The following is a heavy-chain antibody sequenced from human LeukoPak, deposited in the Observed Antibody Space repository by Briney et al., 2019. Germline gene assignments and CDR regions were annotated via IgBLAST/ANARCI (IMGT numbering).Heavy chain of an antibody. CDR3: MKHVSSQGRGVDY. CDR2: IYPGDSDT. D-gene: IGHD3-10*01. J-gene: IGHJ4*02. CDR1: GYSFTSYW. V-gene: IGHV5-51*01. Sequence: AESLKISCQTSGYSFTSYWIGWVRQMPGKGLEWMGIIYPGDSDTRYSPSFQGQVTISADKSINTAYLQWSSLEASDTAMYYCMKHVSSQGRGVDYWGQGTQVTVSS.